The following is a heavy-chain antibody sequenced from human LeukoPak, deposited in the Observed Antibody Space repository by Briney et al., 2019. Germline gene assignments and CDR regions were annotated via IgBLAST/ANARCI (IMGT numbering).Heavy chain of an antibody. D-gene: IGHD3-3*01. J-gene: IGHJ4*02. CDR3: AMGLGDDFWSGPFDY. CDR2: ISGSGGST. CDR1: GFTFSSYA. V-gene: IGHV3-23*01. Sequence: GGSLRLSCAASGFTFSSYAMSWVRQAPGKGLEWVSAISGSGGSTYYADSVKGRFTISRDNSKNTLYLQMNSLRAEDTAVYYCAMGLGDDFWSGPFDYWGQGTLVTVSS.